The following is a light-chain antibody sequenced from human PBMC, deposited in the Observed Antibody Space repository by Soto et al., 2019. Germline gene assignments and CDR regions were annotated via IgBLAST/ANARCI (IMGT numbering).Light chain of an antibody. CDR3: QKYDSAPT. Sequence: DIQMTQSPSSVSASVGGRVTITCRASQDISSWLAWYQQKPGKAPKLLISAASSLQSGVPSRFRCSGSGTDFSLTISSLQPEDVASYYCQKYDSAPTFGPGTKVDIK. J-gene: IGKJ1*01. V-gene: IGKV1-12*01. CDR2: AAS. CDR1: QDISSW.